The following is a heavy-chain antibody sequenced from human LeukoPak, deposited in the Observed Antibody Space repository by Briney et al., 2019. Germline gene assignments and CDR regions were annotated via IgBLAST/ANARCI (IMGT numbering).Heavy chain of an antibody. J-gene: IGHJ3*01. CDR3: AKARIAAAGTGAFDD. CDR1: VFTVSSYG. D-gene: IGHD6-13*01. V-gene: IGHV3-23*01. Sequence: GGSLRHSCAASVFTVSSYGMTWVRLAPGKGLEWVPAFSATDGSAQYAESVKGRFTISRDNSKNSLYLQMNSLRDEDTAVYYSAKARIAAAGTGAFDDWGQGTMVTVSS. CDR2: FSATDGSA.